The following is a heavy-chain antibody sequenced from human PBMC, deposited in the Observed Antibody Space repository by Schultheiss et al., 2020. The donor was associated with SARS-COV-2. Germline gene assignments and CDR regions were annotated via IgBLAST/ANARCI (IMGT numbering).Heavy chain of an antibody. CDR3: ASWGTGGWLPDDAFDI. J-gene: IGHJ3*02. CDR1: GFTFDDYA. CDR2: ISWNSGSI. D-gene: IGHD5-24*01. V-gene: IGHV3-9*01. Sequence: GGSLRLSCAASGFTFDDYAMHWVRQAPGKGLEWVSGISWNSGSIGYADSVKGRFTISRDNSKNTLYLQMNSLRAEDTAVYYCASWGTGGWLPDDAFDIWGQGTMVTVSS.